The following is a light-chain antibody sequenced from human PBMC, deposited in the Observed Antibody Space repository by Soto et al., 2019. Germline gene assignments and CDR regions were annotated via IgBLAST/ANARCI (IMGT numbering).Light chain of an antibody. J-gene: IGKJ4*01. CDR2: GAS. CDR1: QSVSSN. Sequence: EIVMTQSPATLSVSPGERATLSCRASQSVSSNFAWYQQKPGQAPRLLIYGASTRATGIPARFSGSGSGTKFTLTISSLQSEDVAGYYCQQYNNWPPLTFGGGTKVEIK. V-gene: IGKV3-15*01. CDR3: QQYNNWPPLT.